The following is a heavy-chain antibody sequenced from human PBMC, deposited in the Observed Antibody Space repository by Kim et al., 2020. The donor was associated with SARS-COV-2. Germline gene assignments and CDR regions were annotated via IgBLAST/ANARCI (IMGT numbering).Heavy chain of an antibody. CDR1: GGSISSYY. J-gene: IGHJ4*02. D-gene: IGHD6-19*01. Sequence: SETLSRTCTVSGGSISSYYWSWIRQPPGKGLEWIGYIYYSGSTNYNPSLKSRVTISVDTSKNQFSLKLSSVTAADTAVYYCARERGKYSSGYYFDYWGQGTLVTVSS. CDR3: ARERGKYSSGYYFDY. V-gene: IGHV4-59*13. CDR2: IYYSGST.